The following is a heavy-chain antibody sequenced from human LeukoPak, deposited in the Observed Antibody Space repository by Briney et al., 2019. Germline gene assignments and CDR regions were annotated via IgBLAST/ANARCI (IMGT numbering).Heavy chain of an antibody. CDR3: AGGPYLRFFDCFNYYYYYYGNV. V-gene: IGHV1-2*06. J-gene: IGHJ6*03. CDR2: INPNSGGT. CDR1: GYTFSGYY. D-gene: IGHD3-9*01. Sequence: ASVKVSCKASGYTFSGYYIHWVRQAPGQGLEWMGRINPNSGGTNYAQRFQGRVTMTRDTSISTAYMDLSRLRSDDTAVYYCAGGPYLRFFDCFNYYYYYYGNVGGKGTTV.